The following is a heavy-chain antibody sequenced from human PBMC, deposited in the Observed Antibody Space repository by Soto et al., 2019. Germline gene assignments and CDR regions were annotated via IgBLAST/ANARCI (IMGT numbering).Heavy chain of an antibody. CDR3: ASSPTGGRFDP. V-gene: IGHV3-7*01. D-gene: IGHD3-10*01. CDR2: IKQDGSEK. J-gene: IGHJ5*02. Sequence: GGSLRLSCAASGFTFSSYWMSWVRQAPGKGLEWVANIKQDGSEKYYVDSVKGRFTISRDNAKNSLYLQMNSLRAEDTAVYYCASSPTGGRFDPWGQGTLVTVYS. CDR1: GFTFSSYW.